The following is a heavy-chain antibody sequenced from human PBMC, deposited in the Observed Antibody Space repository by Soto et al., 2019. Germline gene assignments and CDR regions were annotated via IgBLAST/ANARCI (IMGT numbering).Heavy chain of an antibody. Sequence: SETLSLTCTVSGDSISSASYFWGWIQQPPGKGLEWIGRVYFVGNSYYNPSLKSRVSISVDASKNQFSLRLSSMTAADTGVYSCVRFWG. CDR3: VRF. CDR1: GDSISSASYF. J-gene: IGHJ2*01. V-gene: IGHV4-39*01. CDR2: VYFVGNS.